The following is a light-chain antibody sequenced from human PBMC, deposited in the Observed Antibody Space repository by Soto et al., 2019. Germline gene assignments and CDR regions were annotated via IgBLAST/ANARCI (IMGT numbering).Light chain of an antibody. CDR2: DAS. J-gene: IGKJ4*01. V-gene: IGKV3-15*01. CDR1: QSISSN. Sequence: EIVMTQSPATLSASPGERATLSCRASQSISSNLAWYQVRPGQGPRLLIYDASTRVTGIPARFSGSGSGTEFTLTISSLQSEDLALYYCQQYNDWPPLTFGGGTKVEI. CDR3: QQYNDWPPLT.